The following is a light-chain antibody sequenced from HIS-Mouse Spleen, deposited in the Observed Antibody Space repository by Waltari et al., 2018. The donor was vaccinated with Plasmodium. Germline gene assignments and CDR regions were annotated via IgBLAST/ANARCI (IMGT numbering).Light chain of an antibody. CDR3: QQSYSTPPT. CDR1: QSISSY. J-gene: IGKJ4*01. Sequence: DIQMTQSPYSLSASVGDRVTITCRASQSISSYLNWYQQKPGKAPKPLIYAESSLQSGVPSRFSGSGSGTDFTLTISSLQPEDFATYYCQQSYSTPPTFGGGTKVEIK. CDR2: AES. V-gene: IGKV1-39*01.